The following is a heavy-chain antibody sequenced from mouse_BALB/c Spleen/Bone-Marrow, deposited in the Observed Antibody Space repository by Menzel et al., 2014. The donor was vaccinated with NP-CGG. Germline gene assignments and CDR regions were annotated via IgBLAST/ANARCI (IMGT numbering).Heavy chain of an antibody. V-gene: IGHV1S34*01. CDR1: DYSFTDYY. CDR2: ISCYNGAT. J-gene: IGHJ4*01. CDR3: ARSEGIYYYGSSYALDY. D-gene: IGHD1-1*01. Sequence: LVKTGASVKISCKASDYSFTDYYMHWVKQTHGKSLEWIGYISCYNGATSYNQKFKGKATFTVDTSSSTVYMQFSSLTSEDSAVYYCARSEGIYYYGSSYALDYWGQGTSVTVSS.